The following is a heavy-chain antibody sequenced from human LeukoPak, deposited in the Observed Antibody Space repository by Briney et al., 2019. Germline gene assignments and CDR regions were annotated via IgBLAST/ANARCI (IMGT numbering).Heavy chain of an antibody. CDR1: GFTFSDYY. Sequence: GGSLRLSCAASGFTFSDYYMSWIRQAPGEGLEWVSYISSSSSYTNYADSVKGRFIISRDNAKNSLYLQMNSLRAEDTAVYYCARAGYCSGGSCFYYYYGMDVWGQGTTVTVSS. V-gene: IGHV3-11*06. CDR2: ISSSSSYT. CDR3: ARAGYCSGGSCFYYYYGMDV. D-gene: IGHD2-15*01. J-gene: IGHJ6*02.